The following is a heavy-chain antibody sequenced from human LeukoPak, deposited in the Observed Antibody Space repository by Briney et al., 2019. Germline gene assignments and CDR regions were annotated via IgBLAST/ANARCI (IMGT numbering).Heavy chain of an antibody. CDR3: ARDSGVGAINWFDP. D-gene: IGHD1-26*01. CDR2: INWNGGST. V-gene: IGHV3-20*04. CDR1: GFTFSSYS. Sequence: GGSLRLSCAASGFTFSSYSMNWVRQAPGKGLEWVSGINWNGGSTGYADSVKGRFTISRDNAKNSLYLQMNSLRAEDTALYYCARDSGVGAINWFDPWGQGTLVTVSS. J-gene: IGHJ5*02.